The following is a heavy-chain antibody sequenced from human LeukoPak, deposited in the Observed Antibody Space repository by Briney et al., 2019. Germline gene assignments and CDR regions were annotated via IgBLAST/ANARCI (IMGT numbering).Heavy chain of an antibody. CDR3: ARHNSRWLQSPFDY. CDR2: IYYSGST. D-gene: IGHD5-24*01. Sequence: PSETLSLTCTVPGGSISSSSYYGGWTREPPGKGLVWIGSIYYSGSTYYNPSLKSRVTISVDTSKNQFSLKLSSVTAADTAVYYCARHNSRWLQSPFDYWGQGTLVTVSS. V-gene: IGHV4-39*01. J-gene: IGHJ4*02. CDR1: GGSISSSSYY.